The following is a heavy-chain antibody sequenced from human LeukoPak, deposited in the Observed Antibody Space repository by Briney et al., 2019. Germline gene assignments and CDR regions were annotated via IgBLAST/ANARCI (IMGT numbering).Heavy chain of an antibody. CDR1: GGSFSGYY. D-gene: IGHD7-27*01. V-gene: IGHV4-59*05. Sequence: SETLSLTCAVYGGSFSGYYWGWIRQPPGKGLEWIGTIYYTGSTYYKSSLKSRVTISVDTSKNQFSLRLSSVTAADTAVYFCAGLLNGGVSHWFDPWGQGTLVTVSS. CDR2: IYYTGST. J-gene: IGHJ5*02. CDR3: AGLLNGGVSHWFDP.